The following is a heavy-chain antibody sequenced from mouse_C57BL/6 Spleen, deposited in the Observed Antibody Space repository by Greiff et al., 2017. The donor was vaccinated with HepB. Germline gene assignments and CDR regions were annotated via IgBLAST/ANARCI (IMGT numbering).Heavy chain of an antibody. V-gene: IGHV5-6*01. Sequence: EVKLVESGGDLVKPGGSLKLSCAASGFTFSSYGMSWVRQTPDKRLEWVATISSGGSYTYYPDSVKGRVTISRDNAKNTLYLQMSSLKSEDTAMYYCARLGDWYFDVWGTGTTVTVSS. CDR3: ARLGDWYFDV. J-gene: IGHJ1*03. D-gene: IGHD4-1*01. CDR1: GFTFSSYG. CDR2: ISSGGSYT.